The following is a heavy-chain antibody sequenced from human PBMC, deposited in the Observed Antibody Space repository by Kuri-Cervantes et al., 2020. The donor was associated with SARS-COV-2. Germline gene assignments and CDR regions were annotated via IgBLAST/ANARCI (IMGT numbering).Heavy chain of an antibody. CDR1: GFTFSSYD. D-gene: IGHD2-15*01. J-gene: IGHJ5*02. V-gene: IGHV3-13*01. Sequence: GESLKTSRAASGFTFSSYDMHWVRQATGKGLEWVSAIGTAGDTYYPGSVKGRFTISRENAKNSLYLQMNSLRAEDTAVYYCAGGDLGYCSGGSCYNWFDPWGQGTLVTVSS. CDR3: AGGDLGYCSGGSCYNWFDP. CDR2: IGTAGDT.